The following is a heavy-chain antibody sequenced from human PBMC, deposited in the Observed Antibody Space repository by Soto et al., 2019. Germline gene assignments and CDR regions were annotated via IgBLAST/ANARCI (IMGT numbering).Heavy chain of an antibody. Sequence: QVQLVESGGGVVQPGRSLRLSCAASGFTFSSYAMHWVRQAPGKGLEWVAVISYDGSNKYYEDSVKGRFTISRDNSKNTLYLQMNSPRAEDTAVYYCARVLAWELLSFDYWGQGTLVTVSS. D-gene: IGHD1-26*01. V-gene: IGHV3-30-3*01. CDR1: GFTFSSYA. J-gene: IGHJ4*02. CDR3: ARVLAWELLSFDY. CDR2: ISYDGSNK.